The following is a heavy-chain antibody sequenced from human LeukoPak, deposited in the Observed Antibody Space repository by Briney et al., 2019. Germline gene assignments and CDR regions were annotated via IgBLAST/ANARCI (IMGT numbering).Heavy chain of an antibody. Sequence: GGSLRLWCVASGFTFNNYAMCWVLQAPGKGLEWVSTISGSGDSTNYADSVKGRFTISRDNSKNTLYLQMNSLTAEDTAVYYCTKDLGSSSWRPPNYYGMDVWGQGTTVTVSS. D-gene: IGHD6-13*01. CDR1: GFTFNNYA. J-gene: IGHJ6*02. CDR3: TKDLGSSSWRPPNYYGMDV. V-gene: IGHV3-23*01. CDR2: ISGSGDST.